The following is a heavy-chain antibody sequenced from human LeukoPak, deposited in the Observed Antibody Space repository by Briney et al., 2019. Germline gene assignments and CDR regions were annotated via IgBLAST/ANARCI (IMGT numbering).Heavy chain of an antibody. CDR3: ARDAWSTVTTNDAYYYGMGV. Sequence: ASVKVSCKASGGTFSSYAISWVRQAPGQGLEWMGRIIPILGIANYAQKFQGRVTITADKSTSTAYMELSSLRSEDTAVYYCARDAWSTVTTNDAYYYGMGVWGQGTTVTVSS. CDR2: IIPILGIA. CDR1: GGTFSSYA. J-gene: IGHJ6*02. V-gene: IGHV1-69*04. D-gene: IGHD4-11*01.